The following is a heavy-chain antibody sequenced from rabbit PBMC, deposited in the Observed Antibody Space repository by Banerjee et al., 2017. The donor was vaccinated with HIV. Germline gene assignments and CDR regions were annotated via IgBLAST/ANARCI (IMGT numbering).Heavy chain of an antibody. CDR2: IHSSSSGRA. V-gene: IGHV1S40*01. CDR3: ARGLLVTDL. CDR1: GFDFISNA. D-gene: IGHD4-2*01. J-gene: IGHJ6*01. Sequence: QSLQESGGGLFQPGGSLTLTCTASGFDFISNAMCWVRQAPGKGLEWIGCIHSSSSGRAYYASWAKGRFTISKTSSTTVTLQMTSLTAADTATYFCARGLLVTDLWGPGTLVTVS.